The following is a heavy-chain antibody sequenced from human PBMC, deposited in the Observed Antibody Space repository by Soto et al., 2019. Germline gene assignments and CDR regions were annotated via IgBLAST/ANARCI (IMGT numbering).Heavy chain of an antibody. V-gene: IGHV5-10-1*01. D-gene: IGHD3-22*01. CDR2: IDPSDSYT. J-gene: IGHJ4*02. CDR3: ARFFYDSSGYYPSYFDY. Sequence: GESLKISCKGSGYGFTSYWISWVRQMPGKGLEWMGRIDPSDSYTNYSPSFQGHVTFSADKSISTAYLQWSSLKASDPAMYYCARFFYDSSGYYPSYFDYWGQGTLVTVS. CDR1: GYGFTSYW.